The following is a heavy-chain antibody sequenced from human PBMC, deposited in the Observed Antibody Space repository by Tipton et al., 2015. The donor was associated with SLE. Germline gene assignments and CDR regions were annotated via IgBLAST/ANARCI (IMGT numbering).Heavy chain of an antibody. D-gene: IGHD3-22*01. V-gene: IGHV1-18*01. CDR3: ATAPIYDSSGYYQNWFDP. J-gene: IGHJ5*02. CDR1: GFTFVRYG. Sequence: QLVQSGAEVRKPGASVKVSCKASGFTFVRYGITWVRQAPGQGLEWMGWISGYNGNTNYTQKFQGRVTMTTDTSTNTAYMELSSLRSEDTAVYYCATAPIYDSSGYYQNWFDPWGQGTLVTVSS. CDR2: ISGYNGNT.